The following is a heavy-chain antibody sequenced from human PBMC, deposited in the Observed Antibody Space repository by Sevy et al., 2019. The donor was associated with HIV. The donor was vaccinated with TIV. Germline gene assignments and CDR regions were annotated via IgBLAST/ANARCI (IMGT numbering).Heavy chain of an antibody. D-gene: IGHD4-17*01. CDR2: ISHGGSYE. Sequence: GGSLRLSCEASGFAFRDSAIHWVRQSPGKGLEWVAVISHGGSYEYYVDSVKGRFTVSSDRSKNILYLQMDSLRAEDTAVYYCARMVSGGLRWELIKENAFDIWGQGTAVTVSS. CDR1: GFAFRDSA. CDR3: ARMVSGGLRWELIKENAFDI. J-gene: IGHJ3*02. V-gene: IGHV3-30-3*01.